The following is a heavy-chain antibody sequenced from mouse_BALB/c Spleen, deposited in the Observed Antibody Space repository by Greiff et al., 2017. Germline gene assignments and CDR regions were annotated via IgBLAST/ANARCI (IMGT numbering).Heavy chain of an antibody. CDR1: GYAFTNYL. Sequence: QVHVKQSGAELVRPGTSVKVSCKASGYAFTNYLIEWVKQRPGQGLEWIGVINPGSGGTNYNEKFKGKATLTADKSSSTAYMQLSSLTSDDSAVYFCARAPLLRYAMDYWGQGTSVTVSS. J-gene: IGHJ4*01. V-gene: IGHV1-54*01. CDR3: ARAPLLRYAMDY. CDR2: INPGSGGT. D-gene: IGHD1-1*01.